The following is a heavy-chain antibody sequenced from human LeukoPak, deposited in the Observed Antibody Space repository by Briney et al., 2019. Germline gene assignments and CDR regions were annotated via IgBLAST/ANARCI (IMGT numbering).Heavy chain of an antibody. CDR3: ARDLSFGSLDF. CDR2: MWYDGSRE. J-gene: IGHJ4*02. V-gene: IGHV3-33*01. Sequence: PGGSLRLSCAASGHILSTHGMHWVRQAPGKGLEWVAGMWYDGSREDYADSVKGRFTISRDMSKNTLNLQMNSLRVEDTAMFYCARDLSFGSLDFRGQGTLVTVSS. CDR1: GHILSTHG. D-gene: IGHD1-26*01.